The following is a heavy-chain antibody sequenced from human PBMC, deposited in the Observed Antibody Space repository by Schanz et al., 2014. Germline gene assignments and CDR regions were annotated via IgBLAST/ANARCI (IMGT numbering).Heavy chain of an antibody. V-gene: IGHV4-59*11. Sequence: QVQLRESGPGLMKPSETLSLTCSVSGGSISTHYWSWIRQPPGKGLEWIGYINYGGSPDYNPSLKSRVTVSIDTSKNQFSLKLSSLTAADTAVYYCARGNYYDSGRNWFDPWGQGTLVTVSS. CDR3: ARGNYYDSGRNWFDP. J-gene: IGHJ5*02. CDR1: GGSISTHY. D-gene: IGHD3-10*01. CDR2: INYGGSP.